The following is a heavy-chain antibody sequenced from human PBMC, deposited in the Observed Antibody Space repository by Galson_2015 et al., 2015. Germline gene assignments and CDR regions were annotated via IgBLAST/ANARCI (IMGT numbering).Heavy chain of an antibody. J-gene: IGHJ4*02. CDR2: VATNPGET. Sequence: LRLSCAASGFIFANYVMGWVRQSPEKGLEWVSTVATNPGETYYADSVKGRFSISRDNSENTLHLQMNSLRAEDTAVYYCARQTVTTAENYFDYWGQGTLVTVSS. D-gene: IGHD4-17*01. CDR1: GFIFANYV. V-gene: IGHV3-23*01. CDR3: ARQTVTTAENYFDY.